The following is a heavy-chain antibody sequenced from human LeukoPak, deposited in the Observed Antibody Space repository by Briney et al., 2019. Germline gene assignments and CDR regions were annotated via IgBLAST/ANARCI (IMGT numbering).Heavy chain of an antibody. CDR3: ATDSSRDGYNYVH. CDR2: IIPIFGTA. CDR1: GGTFSSYA. D-gene: IGHD5-24*01. V-gene: IGHV1-69*13. J-gene: IGHJ4*02. Sequence: GASVKVSCKASGGTFSSYAISWVRQAPGQGLEWMGGIIPIFGTANYAQKFQGRVTITADESTSTAYMELSSLRSEDTAVYYCATDSSRDGYNYVHWGQGTLVTVSS.